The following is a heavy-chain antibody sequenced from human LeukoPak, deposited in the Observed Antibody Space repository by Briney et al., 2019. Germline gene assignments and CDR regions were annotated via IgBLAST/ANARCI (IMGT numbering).Heavy chain of an antibody. V-gene: IGHV4-34*01. Sequence: SETLSLTCAVYGRSFSGYYWSWIRQPPGKGLEWIGEINHSGSTNYNPSLKSRVTISVDTSKNQFSLKLSSVTAADTAVYYCASSYYYDSSGYYPFDYWGQGTLVTVSS. CDR3: ASSYYYDSSGYYPFDY. CDR1: GRSFSGYY. J-gene: IGHJ4*02. D-gene: IGHD3-22*01. CDR2: INHSGST.